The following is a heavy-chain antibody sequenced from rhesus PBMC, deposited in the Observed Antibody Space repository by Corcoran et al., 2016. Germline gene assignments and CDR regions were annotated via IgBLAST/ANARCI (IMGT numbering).Heavy chain of an antibody. CDR2: IYVNSAST. Sequence: QVQLQESGPGLVKPSETLSLTCAVSGGSISSNYWSWIRQPPGQGLEWISYIYVNSASTYYNPSLNSRVTISTDTSKNQFSLKLSSVTAADTAVYYCAGNYEDDYGYFPFDYWGQGVLVTVSS. CDR3: AGNYEDDYGYFPFDY. J-gene: IGHJ4*01. D-gene: IGHD3-9*01. V-gene: IGHV4-160*01. CDR1: GGSISSNY.